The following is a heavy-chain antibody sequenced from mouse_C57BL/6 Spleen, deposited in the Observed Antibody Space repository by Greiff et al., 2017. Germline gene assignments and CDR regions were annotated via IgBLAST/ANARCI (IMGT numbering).Heavy chain of an antibody. V-gene: IGHV5-4*01. CDR2: ISDGGSYT. CDR1: GFTFSSYA. Sequence: DVHLVESGGGLVKPGGSLKLSCAASGFTFSSYAMSWVRQTPEKRLEWVATISDGGSYTYYPDNVKGRFTISRDNAKNDLYLQMSHLKSEDTAMYYCAGGDYGSYFDYWGQGTTLSVSS. CDR3: AGGDYGSYFDY. D-gene: IGHD1-1*02. J-gene: IGHJ2*01.